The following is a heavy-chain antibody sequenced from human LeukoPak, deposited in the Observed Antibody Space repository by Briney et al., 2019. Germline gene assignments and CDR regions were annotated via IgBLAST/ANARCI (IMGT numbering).Heavy chain of an antibody. V-gene: IGHV4-39*07. CDR1: GGSISNSYYY. CDR2: IYYSGTT. Sequence: SETLSLTCTVSGGSISNSYYYWGWTRQPPGEALEWIGSIYYSGTTYYKPSLKSRVTISVDTSKNQFSLRLSSVTAADTAVYYCARDYGDYSGYFQHWGQGTLVTVSS. J-gene: IGHJ1*01. D-gene: IGHD4-17*01. CDR3: ARDYGDYSGYFQH.